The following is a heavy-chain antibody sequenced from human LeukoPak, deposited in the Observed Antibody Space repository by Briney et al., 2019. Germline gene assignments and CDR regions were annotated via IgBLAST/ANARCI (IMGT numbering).Heavy chain of an antibody. CDR1: GGSISSGDYY. J-gene: IGHJ4*02. V-gene: IGHV4-30-4*01. CDR3: ARGRRGYSGYEFDY. D-gene: IGHD5-12*01. CDR2: IYYSGST. Sequence: SQTLSLTCTVSGGSISSGDYYWSWIHQPPGKGLEWIGYIYYSGSTYYNPSLKSRVTISVDTSKNQFSLKLSSVTAADTAVYYCARGRRGYSGYEFDYWGQGTLVTVSS.